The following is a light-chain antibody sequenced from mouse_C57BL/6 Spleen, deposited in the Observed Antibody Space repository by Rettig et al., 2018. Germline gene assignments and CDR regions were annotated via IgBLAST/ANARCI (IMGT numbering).Light chain of an antibody. CDR2: ATS. Sequence: QIVLSQSPAILSASPGEKVTMTCRASLSVSYMHWYQQKPGSSPKPWIYATSNLASGVPARFSGSGSGTSYSLTISRVEAEDAATYYCQQWSSNPPTWTFGGGTKLEIK. V-gene: IGKV4-72*01. J-gene: IGKJ1*01. CDR3: QQWSSNPPTWT. CDR1: LSVSY.